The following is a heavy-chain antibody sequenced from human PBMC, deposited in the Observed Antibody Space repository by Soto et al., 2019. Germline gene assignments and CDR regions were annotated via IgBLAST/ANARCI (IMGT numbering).Heavy chain of an antibody. J-gene: IGHJ4*02. D-gene: IGHD6-6*01. Sequence: ASVKVSCKASGGTFSSYAISWVRQAPGQGLEWMGGIIPIFGTANYAQKFQGRVTITADESTSTAYMELSSLRSEDTAVYYCAISGRGGVPSSDYWGQGTLVTVSS. CDR1: GGTFSSYA. V-gene: IGHV1-69*13. CDR2: IIPIFGTA. CDR3: AISGRGGVPSSDY.